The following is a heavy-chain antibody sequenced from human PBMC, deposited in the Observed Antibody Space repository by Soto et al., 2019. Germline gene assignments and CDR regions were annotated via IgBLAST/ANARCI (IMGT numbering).Heavy chain of an antibody. CDR3: ARKGAAASYSRYYMDV. V-gene: IGHV4-59*01. Sequence: QVQLQESGPGLVKPSETLSLTCTVSGGSISPYYWSWIRQPPGKGLEWIGYIYYSGNTNYNPSLGRRVAIAVDTSRNQFSLKLTAVAAADTPLYYCARKGAAASYSRYYMDVWGRGTTVTVSS. CDR1: GGSISPYY. CDR2: IYYSGNT. D-gene: IGHD6-13*01. J-gene: IGHJ6*03.